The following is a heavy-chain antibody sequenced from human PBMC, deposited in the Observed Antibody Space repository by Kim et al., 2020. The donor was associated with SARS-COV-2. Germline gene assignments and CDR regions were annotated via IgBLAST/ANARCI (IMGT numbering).Heavy chain of an antibody. CDR2: IYYSGST. D-gene: IGHD6-19*01. J-gene: IGHJ1*01. CDR1: GGSISSYY. CDR3: ASMAGTWYFQH. V-gene: IGHV4-59*13. Sequence: SETLSLTCTVSGGSISSYYWSWIRQPPGKGLEYIGYIYYSGSTNYNLSLKSRVTISVDTSKNQFSLKLSSVTAADTAVYYCASMAGTWYFQHWGQGTLVTVSS.